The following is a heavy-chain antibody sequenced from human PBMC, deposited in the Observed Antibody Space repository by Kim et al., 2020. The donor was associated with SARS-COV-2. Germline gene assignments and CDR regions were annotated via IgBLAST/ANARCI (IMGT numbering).Heavy chain of an antibody. J-gene: IGHJ5*02. Sequence: SETLSLTCAVYGGSFSGYYWSWIRQPPGKGLEWIGEINHSGSTNYNPSLKSRVTISVDTSKNQFSLKLSSVTAADTAVYYCARGGRQWLVTWGQGTLVTVSS. CDR3: ARGGRQWLVT. V-gene: IGHV4-34*01. CDR2: INHSGST. D-gene: IGHD6-19*01. CDR1: GGSFSGYY.